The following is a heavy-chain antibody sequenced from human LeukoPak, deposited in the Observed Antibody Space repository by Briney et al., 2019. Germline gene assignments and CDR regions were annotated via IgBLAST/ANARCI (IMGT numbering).Heavy chain of an antibody. V-gene: IGHV3-23*01. J-gene: IGHJ4*02. D-gene: IGHD3-10*01. CDR1: GGSISSSN. CDR3: AKDTLLWFGELDY. Sequence: ETLSLTCAVSGGSISSSNWWSWVRQAPGKGLEWVSAISGSGGSTYYADSVKGRFTISRDNSKNTLYLQMNSLRAEDTAVYYCAKDTLLWFGELDYWGQGTLVTVSS. CDR2: ISGSGGST.